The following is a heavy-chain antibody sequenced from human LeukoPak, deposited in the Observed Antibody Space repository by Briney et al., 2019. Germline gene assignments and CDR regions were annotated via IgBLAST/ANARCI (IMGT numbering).Heavy chain of an antibody. D-gene: IGHD2-15*01. CDR1: GFTFSSYE. J-gene: IGHJ6*02. V-gene: IGHV3-48*03. CDR3: ARVNCSGGSCFGSGGMDV. Sequence: GGSLRLSCGASGFTFSSYEMNWVRQAPGKGLEWVSYISSRGTTIYYAGSVKGRFTIARDNAISSLYLQMNSLRAEDTAVYYCARVNCSGGSCFGSGGMDVWGQGTTVTVSS. CDR2: ISSRGTTI.